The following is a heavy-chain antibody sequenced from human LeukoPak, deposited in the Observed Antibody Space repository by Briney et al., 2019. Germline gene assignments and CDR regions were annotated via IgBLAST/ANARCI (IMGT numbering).Heavy chain of an antibody. CDR2: ISSSSSTI. CDR3: ARTFSGSYVDY. D-gene: IGHD1-26*01. CDR1: GPSLGTNS. V-gene: IGHV3-48*01. J-gene: IGHJ4*02. Sequence: PGRSLSPSWAALGPSLGTNSTSCVSPAPRKGRGWVSYISSSSSTIYYADSVKGRFTISRDNAKNSLYLQMDSLRAEDTAVYYCARTFSGSYVDYWGQGTLVTVSS.